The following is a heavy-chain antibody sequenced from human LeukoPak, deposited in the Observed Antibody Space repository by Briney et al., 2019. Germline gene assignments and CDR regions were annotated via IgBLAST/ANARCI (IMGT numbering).Heavy chain of an antibody. CDR2: MNPNSQYT. J-gene: IGHJ4*02. D-gene: IGHD6-19*01. Sequence: AAVKVSCKASGYTFTTYDINWVRQATGQGLEWMGWMNPNSQYTGYAQKFQGRVTITRDTSISTAYMGLSSLRSEDTAVYYCARVAGSIDYWGQGTLVTVPS. CDR1: GYTFTTYD. V-gene: IGHV1-8*03. CDR3: ARVAGSIDY.